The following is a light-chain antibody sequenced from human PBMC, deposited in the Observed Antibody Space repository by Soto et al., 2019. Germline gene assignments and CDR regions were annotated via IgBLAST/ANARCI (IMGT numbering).Light chain of an antibody. V-gene: IGLV2-23*01. Sequence: QSALTQPASVSGSPGQSITISCTGTSSDVGNYNLVSWYQQYPGKAPKLMIYEGGKRPSGVSNRFSGSKSGNTASLTISGLQAEDEADYYCCSFALRSTLIFGGGTKLTAL. CDR3: CSFALRSTLI. J-gene: IGLJ2*01. CDR2: EGG. CDR1: SSDVGNYNL.